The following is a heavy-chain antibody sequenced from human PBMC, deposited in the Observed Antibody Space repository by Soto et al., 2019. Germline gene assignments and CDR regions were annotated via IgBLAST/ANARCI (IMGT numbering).Heavy chain of an antibody. Sequence: GGSLRLSCAASGFTFSSYEMNWVRQAPGKGLEWVSYISSSGLSGSTIYYADSVKGRFTISRDNAKNSLYLQMNSLRAEDTAVYYCARVKYSLRNWNYSNCTDVCGPGPTVTVSS. CDR3: ARVKYSLRNWNYSNCTDV. V-gene: IGHV3-48*03. CDR2: ISSSGLSGSTI. D-gene: IGHD1-7*01. J-gene: IGHJ6*02. CDR1: GFTFSSYE.